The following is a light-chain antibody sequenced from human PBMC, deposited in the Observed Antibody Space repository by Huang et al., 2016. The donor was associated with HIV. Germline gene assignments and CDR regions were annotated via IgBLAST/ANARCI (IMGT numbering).Light chain of an antibody. Sequence: EIVLTQSPATLSLSPGERATLSCRASQSVSTYLAWYQQKPGQAPRRLIYNASQRATGIPARFSGSGSGTDFTLTINSLEPEDFAVYYCQQRATWLITFGQGTRLEIK. J-gene: IGKJ5*01. CDR2: NAS. CDR3: QQRATWLIT. CDR1: QSVSTY. V-gene: IGKV3-11*01.